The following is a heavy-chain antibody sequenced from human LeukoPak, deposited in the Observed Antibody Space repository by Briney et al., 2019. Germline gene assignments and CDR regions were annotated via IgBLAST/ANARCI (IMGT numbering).Heavy chain of an antibody. J-gene: IGHJ3*02. CDR2: IYTSGST. CDR1: GGSISSGSYY. D-gene: IGHD6-19*01. V-gene: IGHV4-61*02. Sequence: SETLSLTCTVSGGSISSGSYYWSWIRQPAGKGLEWIGRIYTSGSTNYNPSLKSRVTISVDTSKNQFSLKPSSVTAADTAVYYCAGGRIAVAGTGAFDIWGQGTMVTVSS. CDR3: AGGRIAVAGTGAFDI.